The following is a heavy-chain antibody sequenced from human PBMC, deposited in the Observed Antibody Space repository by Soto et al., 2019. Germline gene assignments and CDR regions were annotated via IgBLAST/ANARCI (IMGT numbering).Heavy chain of an antibody. CDR1: GYTFSRYG. J-gene: IGHJ3*02. D-gene: IGHD3-9*01. CDR3: TRAAYDILTGHYNGGALEI. V-gene: IGHV1-18*01. Sequence: GASVKVSCKASGYTFSRYGISWVRQAPGQGLEWMGWISGYNGDTKYAQNFQGRVIMTTDTSTTTAYLELRSLRSDDTAIYYCTRAAYDILTGHYNGGALEIWGQGTMVT. CDR2: ISGYNGDT.